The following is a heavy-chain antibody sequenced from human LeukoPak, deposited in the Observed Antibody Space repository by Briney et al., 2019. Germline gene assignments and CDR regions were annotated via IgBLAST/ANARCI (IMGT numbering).Heavy chain of an antibody. J-gene: IGHJ4*02. CDR2: IFGGGST. D-gene: IGHD2-15*01. Sequence: GGSLRLSCAASEFTFSSNYMSWVRQAPGKGLEWVSVIFGGGSTYYADSVKGRFTISRDNSKNTLYFQMSSLRAEDTAVYYCARGRSPYSFDYWGQGTLVTVSS. CDR3: ARGRSPYSFDY. V-gene: IGHV3-53*01. CDR1: EFTFSSNY.